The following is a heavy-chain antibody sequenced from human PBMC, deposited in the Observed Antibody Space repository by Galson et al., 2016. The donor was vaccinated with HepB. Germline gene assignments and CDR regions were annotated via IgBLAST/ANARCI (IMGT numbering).Heavy chain of an antibody. V-gene: IGHV3-20*04. J-gene: IGHJ6*02. D-gene: IGHD2/OR15-2a*01. Sequence: SLRLSCAATGFTFDDYGMSWVRQAPGKGLEWVSGINWQGGNAGYGDSVKGRFTISRDNAKNSLYLQMNSLRAEDTALYYCARVRQNTYYYYYYGMDVWGQGTTVTVSS. CDR2: INWQGGNA. CDR1: GFTFDDYG. CDR3: ARVRQNTYYYYYYGMDV.